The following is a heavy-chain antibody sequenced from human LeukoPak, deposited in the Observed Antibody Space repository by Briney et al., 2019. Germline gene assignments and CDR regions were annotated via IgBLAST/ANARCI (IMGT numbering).Heavy chain of an antibody. Sequence: GGSLRLSCATSGFTFTNHWMSWVRQAPGKGLEWVANINQDGSERNYVDSVKGRFTISRDNAKNSLYLQMNSLRVEDTAVYYCGQDYWGQGTLVTVSS. V-gene: IGHV3-7*01. CDR2: INQDGSER. J-gene: IGHJ4*02. CDR3: GQDY. CDR1: GFTFTNHW.